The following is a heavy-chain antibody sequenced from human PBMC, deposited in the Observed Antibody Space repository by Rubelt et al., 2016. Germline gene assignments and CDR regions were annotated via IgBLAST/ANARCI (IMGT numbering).Heavy chain of an antibody. D-gene: IGHD6-13*01. Sequence: VQLLESGGGLVQPGGSLRLSCAAAGFTFSSYAMHWVRQAPGKGLEWVAVISFDGSNKDYADPVKGRSTISRENSKNTLYLQMNSLRAEDTAVYYCAGGYSSTGGDHWGQGTLVTVSS. CDR1: GFTFSSYA. J-gene: IGHJ4*02. V-gene: IGHV3-30-3*01. CDR2: ISFDGSNK. CDR3: AGGYSSTGGDH.